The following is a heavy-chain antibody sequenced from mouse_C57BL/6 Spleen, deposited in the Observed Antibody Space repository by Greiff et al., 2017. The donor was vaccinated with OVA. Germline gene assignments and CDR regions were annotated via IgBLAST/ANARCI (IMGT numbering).Heavy chain of an antibody. V-gene: IGHV5-9-1*02. D-gene: IGHD4-1*01. CDR1: GFTFSSYA. Sequence: DVMLVESGEGLVKPGGSLKLSCAASGFTFSSYAMSWVRQTPEKRLEWVAYISSGGDYIYYADTVKGRFTISRDNARNTLYLQMSSLKSEDTAMYYCTRVPTGGAMDYWGQGTSVTVSS. CDR3: TRVPTGGAMDY. J-gene: IGHJ4*01. CDR2: ISSGGDYI.